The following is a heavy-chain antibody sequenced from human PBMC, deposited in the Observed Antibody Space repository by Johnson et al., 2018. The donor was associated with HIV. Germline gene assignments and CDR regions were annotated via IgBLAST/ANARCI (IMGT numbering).Heavy chain of an antibody. CDR3: ARDPNMSKTLWFREADAFDI. CDR1: GFTFSSYA. V-gene: IGHV3-23*04. Sequence: EVHLVESGEGLVQPGGSLRLSCAASGFTFSSYAMSWVRQAPGKGLEWVSAISGSGGSTYYADSVKGRFTISRDNPKNTLFLQMNSLRAEDTAVYYCARDPNMSKTLWFREADAFDIWGQATMVTVSS. CDR2: ISGSGGST. D-gene: IGHD3-10*01. J-gene: IGHJ3*02.